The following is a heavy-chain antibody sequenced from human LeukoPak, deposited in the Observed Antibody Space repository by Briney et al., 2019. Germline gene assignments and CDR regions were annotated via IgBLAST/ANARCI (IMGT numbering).Heavy chain of an antibody. Sequence: GGSLRLSCAASGFTFSSYAMSWVRQAPGKGLEWVSVIYSGGSTYYADSVKGRFTISRDNSKNTLYLQMSSLRAEDTAVYYCASSPWFFLDYWGQGTLVTVSS. V-gene: IGHV3-66*01. CDR1: GFTFSSYA. CDR3: ASSPWFFLDY. D-gene: IGHD3-9*01. J-gene: IGHJ4*02. CDR2: IYSGGST.